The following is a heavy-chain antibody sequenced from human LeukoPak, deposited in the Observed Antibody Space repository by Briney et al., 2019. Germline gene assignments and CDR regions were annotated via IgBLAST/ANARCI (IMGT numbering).Heavy chain of an antibody. V-gene: IGHV4-4*09. CDR2: IYTSGST. J-gene: IGHJ4*02. CDR3: ARRKDSSGYYYFDY. Sequence: SETLSLTCTVSGGSISSYYWSWIRQRPGKGLEWIGYIYTSGSTNYNPSLKSRVTISVDTSKNQFSLKLSSVTAADTAVYYCARRKDSSGYYYFDYWGQGTLVTVSS. CDR1: GGSISSYY. D-gene: IGHD3-22*01.